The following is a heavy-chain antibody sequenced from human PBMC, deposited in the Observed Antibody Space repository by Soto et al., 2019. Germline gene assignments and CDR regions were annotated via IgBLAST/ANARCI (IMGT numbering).Heavy chain of an antibody. D-gene: IGHD3-22*01. CDR1: GYTFTSYG. V-gene: IGHV1-18*04. CDR2: ISAYNGNT. CDR3: ARDSYYYDSSGFAFDY. Sequence: ASVKVSCKASGYTFTSYGISWVRQAPGQGLEWMGWISAYNGNTNNAKKLQGRVTMTTDTSTSTAYMELRSLRSDDTAVYYCARDSYYYDSSGFAFDYWGQGALVTVSS. J-gene: IGHJ4*02.